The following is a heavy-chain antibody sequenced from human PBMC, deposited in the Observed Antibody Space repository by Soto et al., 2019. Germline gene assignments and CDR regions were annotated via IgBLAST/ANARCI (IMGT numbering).Heavy chain of an antibody. CDR3: ASISTPLDELPFFEWLPSVAY. CDR1: GFTFSSYA. CDR2: ISGSGGST. J-gene: IGHJ4*02. V-gene: IGHV3-23*01. Sequence: PGGSLRLSCAASGFTFSSYAMSWVRQAPGKGLEWVSAISGSGGSTYYADSVKGRFTISRDNSKNTLYLQMNSLRAEDTAVYYFASISTPLDELPFFEWLPSVAYWGQGTLVTVSS. D-gene: IGHD3-3*01.